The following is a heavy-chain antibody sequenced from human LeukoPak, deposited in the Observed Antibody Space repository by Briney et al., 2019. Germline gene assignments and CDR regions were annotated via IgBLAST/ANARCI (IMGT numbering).Heavy chain of an antibody. D-gene: IGHD6-13*01. V-gene: IGHV4-39*01. CDR1: GGSFSSSSYY. CDR2: IYYSGST. Sequence: PSETLSLTCTVSGGSFSSSSYYWGWIRQPPGKGLEWIGSIYYSGSTYYNPSLKSRVTISVDTSKNQFSLKLSSVTAADTAVYYCARHSSSWYLDYWGQGTLVTVSS. CDR3: ARHSSSWYLDY. J-gene: IGHJ4*02.